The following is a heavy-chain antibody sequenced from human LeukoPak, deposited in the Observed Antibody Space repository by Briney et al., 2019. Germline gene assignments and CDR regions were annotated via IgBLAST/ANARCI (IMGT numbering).Heavy chain of an antibody. V-gene: IGHV3-30*03. CDR3: ARASSTSCYY. Sequence: PGRSLRLSCAASGFTFSSYGMHWVRHAPGKGLEWVAVISYDGSNKYYADSVKGRFTISRDNSKNTLYLQMNSLRAEDTAVYYCARASSTSCYYWGQGTLVTVSS. D-gene: IGHD2-2*01. J-gene: IGHJ4*02. CDR1: GFTFSSYG. CDR2: ISYDGSNK.